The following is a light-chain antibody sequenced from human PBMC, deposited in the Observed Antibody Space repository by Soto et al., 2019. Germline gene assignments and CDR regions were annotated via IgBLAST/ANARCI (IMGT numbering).Light chain of an antibody. CDR1: QDINSY. CDR2: AAS. V-gene: IGKV1D-16*01. Sequence: DVQMTQSPSSLSASVGDRVTSTCRASQDINSYLAWYQQKPGNAPKSLIYAASSLQTGVPSRFSGSESGTEFTLTISNLQPEDSATYYCQQYNIYPLTFGGGTKVEIK. J-gene: IGKJ4*01. CDR3: QQYNIYPLT.